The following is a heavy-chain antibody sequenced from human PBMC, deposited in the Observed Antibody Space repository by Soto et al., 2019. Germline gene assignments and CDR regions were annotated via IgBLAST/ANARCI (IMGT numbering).Heavy chain of an antibody. CDR2: ISYDGSNK. D-gene: IGHD3-16*02. CDR1: GFTFSSYG. J-gene: IGHJ4*02. CDR3: VKLESYDYVWGSYRKYYFDC. Sequence: HPGGSLRLSCAASGFTFSSYGMHWVRQAPGKGLEWVAVISYDGSNKYYADSVKGRFTISRDNSRNTLYLQMNSLRAEDTAVFYCVKLESYDYVWGSYRKYYFDCWGQGTLVTVSS. V-gene: IGHV3-30*18.